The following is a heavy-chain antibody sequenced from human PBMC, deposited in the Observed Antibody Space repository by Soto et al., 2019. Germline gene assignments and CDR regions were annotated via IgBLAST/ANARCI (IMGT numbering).Heavy chain of an antibody. CDR2: TIPVFNTA. D-gene: IGHD3-10*01. CDR1: GGTLSDHG. V-gene: IGHV1-69*06. J-gene: IGHJ3*02. Sequence: QVQLEQSGAEVKKPGSSVKISCKASGGTLSDHGVSWLRQAPGQGLEWVGGTIPVFNTAKYAPKFQGRVTIAADKSTNIAYMELGSLRSADTAFYYCARGVYGSGNYYTGPSAFDIWGPGTLVIVSS. CDR3: ARGVYGSGNYYTGPSAFDI.